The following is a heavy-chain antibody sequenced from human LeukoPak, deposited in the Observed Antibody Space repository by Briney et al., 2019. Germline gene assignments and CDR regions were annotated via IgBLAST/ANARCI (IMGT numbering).Heavy chain of an antibody. CDR2: MNPNSGNT. D-gene: IGHD4-17*01. Sequence: ASVKVPCKASGYTFTSYDINWVRQATGQGLEWMGWMNPNSGNTGYAQKFQGRVTMTRNTSISTAYMELSSLRSEDTAVYYCAMDYGDQPPGNDYWGQGTLVTVSS. V-gene: IGHV1-8*01. CDR1: GYTFTSYD. CDR3: AMDYGDQPPGNDY. J-gene: IGHJ4*02.